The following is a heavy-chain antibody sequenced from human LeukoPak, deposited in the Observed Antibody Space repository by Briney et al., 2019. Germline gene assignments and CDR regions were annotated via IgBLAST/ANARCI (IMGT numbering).Heavy chain of an antibody. CDR3: ARAPPYCGGDCSDWYFDL. Sequence: GGSLRLSCAASGFTVSGNYMSWVRQAPGEGLEWVSLIYSGSNTYYADSVKGRFTISRDNAKNSLSLQMNSLRVEDTAVYYCARAPPYCGGDCSDWYFDLWGRGTLVTVSS. CDR1: GFTVSGNY. V-gene: IGHV3-53*01. J-gene: IGHJ2*01. D-gene: IGHD2-21*02. CDR2: IYSGSNT.